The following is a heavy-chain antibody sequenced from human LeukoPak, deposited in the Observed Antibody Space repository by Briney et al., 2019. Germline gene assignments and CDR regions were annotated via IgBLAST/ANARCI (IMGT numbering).Heavy chain of an antibody. J-gene: IGHJ3*01. V-gene: IGHV4-59*01. CDR1: GGSINSYY. CDR3: AGDVMSTALDAFDV. D-gene: IGHD1-1*01. Sequence: PSETLSLTCSVSGGSINSYYWNWIRQPPGKGLELIGYIYYSGSPTYNPSLKSRVTISVDTSKNQFSLQLSSVTAADTAVYYCAGDVMSTALDAFDVWGQGTMVTVSS. CDR2: IYYSGSP.